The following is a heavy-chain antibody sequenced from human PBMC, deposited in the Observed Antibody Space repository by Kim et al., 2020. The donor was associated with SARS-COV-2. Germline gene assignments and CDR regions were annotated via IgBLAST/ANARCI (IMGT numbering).Heavy chain of an antibody. V-gene: IGHV1-3*01. Sequence: NTKFSQQFQGRVTFTRDTAANTASMALSSLGSEDTAVYYCARDLFHTGFDYWGQGTLVAVSS. CDR3: ARDLFHTGFDY. D-gene: IGHD2-8*02. CDR2: NT. J-gene: IGHJ4*02.